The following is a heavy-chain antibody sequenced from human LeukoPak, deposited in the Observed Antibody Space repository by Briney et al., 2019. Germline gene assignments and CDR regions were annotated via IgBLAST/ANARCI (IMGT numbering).Heavy chain of an antibody. D-gene: IGHD3-9*01. V-gene: IGHV3-21*01. J-gene: IGHJ4*02. CDR3: ARGMAYDILAGYATDVDY. Sequence: PGGSLRLSCAASGFTFSSYSMNWVRQAPGKGLEWVSSISSSSSYIYYADSVKGRFTISRDNAKNSLYLQMNSLRAEDTAVYYCARGMAYDILAGYATDVDYWGQGTLVTVSS. CDR2: ISSSSSYI. CDR1: GFTFSSYS.